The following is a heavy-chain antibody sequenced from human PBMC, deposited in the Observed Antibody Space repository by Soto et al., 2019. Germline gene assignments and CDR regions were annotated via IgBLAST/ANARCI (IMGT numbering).Heavy chain of an antibody. D-gene: IGHD3-10*01. V-gene: IGHV3-74*01. CDR3: AREYYSSGTH. CDR1: GFTFSTYW. CDR2: ISENGGIT. J-gene: IGHJ1*01. Sequence: GGALRLFCAASGFTFSTYWMQWVRQVPGEGLVWVSSISENGGITTYADSVKGRFTISRDNAKNTLYLQMNGLRVEDTAIYYCAREYYSSGTHWGQGTLVTVSS.